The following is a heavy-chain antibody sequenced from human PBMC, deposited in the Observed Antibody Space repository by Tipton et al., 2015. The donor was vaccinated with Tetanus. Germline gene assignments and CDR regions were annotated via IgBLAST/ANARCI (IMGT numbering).Heavy chain of an antibody. Sequence: SLRLSCAASGFTFPKFPMSWVRQAPGKGLEWVSSISSGSTYIYYADSVKGRFTISRDNAKNSLYLLMDSLRAEDTAVYYCARDQIVEQATRDHDYGVDVWGQGTTVTVSS. CDR1: GFTFPKFP. V-gene: IGHV3-21*01. J-gene: IGHJ6*02. CDR2: ISSGSTYI. D-gene: IGHD3-22*01. CDR3: ARDQIVEQATRDHDYGVDV.